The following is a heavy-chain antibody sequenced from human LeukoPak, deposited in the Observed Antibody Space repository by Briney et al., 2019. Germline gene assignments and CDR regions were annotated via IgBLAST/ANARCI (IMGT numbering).Heavy chain of an antibody. V-gene: IGHV3-23*01. CDR3: AKGKPKSSIAARPNYYYYGMDV. J-gene: IGHJ6*02. CDR2: ISGSGGST. D-gene: IGHD6-6*01. Sequence: PGGSLRLSCAASGFTFSNAWMSWVRQAPGKGLEWVSAISGSGGSTYYADSVKGRFTISRDNSKNTLYLQMNSLRAEDTAVYYCAKGKPKSSIAARPNYYYYGMDVWGQGTTVTVSS. CDR1: GFTFSNAW.